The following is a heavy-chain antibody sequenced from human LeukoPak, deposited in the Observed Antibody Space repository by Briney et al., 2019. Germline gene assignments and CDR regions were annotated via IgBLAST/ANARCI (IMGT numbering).Heavy chain of an antibody. Sequence: GGSLRLSCAPSIGFTLRNYATHWVRQAPGKGLEWVAVISIDGSRQHYADFLVGRFTISRDNSKNTVSLQMSSLRTEDTAVYFCAREQGGSGWSGFDYWGQGTLVTVSS. J-gene: IGHJ4*02. CDR3: AREQGGSGWSGFDY. CDR2: ISIDGSRQ. V-gene: IGHV3-30*15. CDR1: GFTLRNYA. D-gene: IGHD6-19*01.